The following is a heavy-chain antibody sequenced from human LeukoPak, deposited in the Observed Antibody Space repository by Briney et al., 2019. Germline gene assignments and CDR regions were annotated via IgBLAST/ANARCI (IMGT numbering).Heavy chain of an antibody. CDR2: ISSSSAYI. CDR1: GFTFSSYS. Sequence: AGGSLRLSCAASGFTFSSYSMNWVRQAPGKGLEWVSSISSSSAYIYYADSMKGRFTISRDNAKNSLFLQMNSLRAEDTAVYYCARECSSTSCPYNNMDVWGQGTTVTVSS. CDR3: ARECSSTSCPYNNMDV. J-gene: IGHJ6*02. V-gene: IGHV3-21*01. D-gene: IGHD2-2*01.